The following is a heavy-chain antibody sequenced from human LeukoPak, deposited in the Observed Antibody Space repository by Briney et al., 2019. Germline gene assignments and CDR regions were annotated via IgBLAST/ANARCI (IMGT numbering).Heavy chain of an antibody. CDR2: VYYSGST. CDR1: GASISSYY. J-gene: IGHJ4*02. Sequence: KPSETLSLTCTVSGASISSYYWSWIRQPPGKGLEWIGYVYYSGSTNYNPSLKSRVSISVDTSKNQFSLNLGSVTAADTAVDYCAAIRQWLVILSDWGQGTLVTVSS. CDR3: AAIRQWLVILSD. V-gene: IGHV4-59*08. D-gene: IGHD6-19*01.